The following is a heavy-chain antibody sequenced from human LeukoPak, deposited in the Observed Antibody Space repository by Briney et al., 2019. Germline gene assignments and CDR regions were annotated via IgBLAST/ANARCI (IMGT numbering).Heavy chain of an antibody. CDR1: GFTVSRNY. J-gene: IGHJ4*02. D-gene: IGHD1-26*01. V-gene: IGHV3-53*01. CDR2: IYSADSA. CDR3: AREVGGGATNYFDY. Sequence: GGSLRLSCAASGFTVSRNYMSWVRQAPGKGLEWVSVIYSADSAYYADSVRGRFTISRDNSKNTLYLQMNSLRADDTAVYYCAREVGGGATNYFDYWGQGTLVTVSS.